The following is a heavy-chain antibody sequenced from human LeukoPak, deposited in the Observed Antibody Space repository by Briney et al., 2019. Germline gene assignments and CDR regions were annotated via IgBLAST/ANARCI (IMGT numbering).Heavy chain of an antibody. D-gene: IGHD2-15*01. J-gene: IGHJ6*02. CDR3: ARDGRYCSGGSCYSPYYYYYGMDV. Sequence: ASVTVSCKASGYTFTSYGISWVRQAPGQGPEWMGWINPNSGGTNYAQKFQGRVTMTRDASISTAYMELSRLRSDDTAVYYCARDGRYCSGGSCYSPYYYYYGMDVWGQGTTVTVSS. CDR2: INPNSGGT. V-gene: IGHV1-2*02. CDR1: GYTFTSYG.